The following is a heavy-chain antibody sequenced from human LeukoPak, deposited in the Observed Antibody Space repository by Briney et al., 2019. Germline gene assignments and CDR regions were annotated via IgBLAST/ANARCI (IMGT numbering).Heavy chain of an antibody. CDR2: IYTSGST. CDR3: ARGQKNYPFDY. D-gene: IGHD5-24*01. J-gene: IGHJ4*02. CDR1: GVSISSYY. V-gene: IGHV4-4*07. Sequence: SETLSLTCTVSGVSISSYYWSWIRQPAGKGLEWLGRIYTSGSTNYNPSLKSRVTMSVDTSKNQFSLKLSSVTAADTAVYYCARGQKNYPFDYWGQGTLVTVSS.